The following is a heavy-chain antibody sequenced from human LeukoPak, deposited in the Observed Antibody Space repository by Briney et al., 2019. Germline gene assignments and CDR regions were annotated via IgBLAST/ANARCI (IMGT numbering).Heavy chain of an antibody. CDR2: ISGSGGST. J-gene: IGHJ4*02. V-gene: IGHV3-23*01. CDR1: GFTFSSYA. D-gene: IGHD3-9*01. CDR3: AKDHYDILTGYYKGLPYFDY. Sequence: PGGSLRLSCAASGFTFSSYAMSWVRQAPGKGLEWVSAISGSGGSTYYADSVKGRFTISRDNSKNTLYLQTNSLRAEDTAVYYCAKDHYDILTGYYKGLPYFDYWGQGTLVTVSS.